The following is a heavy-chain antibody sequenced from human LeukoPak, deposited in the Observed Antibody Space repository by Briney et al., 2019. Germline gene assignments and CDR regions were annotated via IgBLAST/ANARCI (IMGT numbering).Heavy chain of an antibody. Sequence: PGGSLRLSCAASGFTFSSYSMNWVRQAPGKGLEWVSSISSSSSYIYYADSVKGRFTISRDNAKNSLYLQMNSLRAEDTALYYCAKDSWELTSGPFDYWGQGTLVTVSS. CDR3: AKDSWELTSGPFDY. CDR2: ISSSSSYI. J-gene: IGHJ4*02. V-gene: IGHV3-21*04. D-gene: IGHD1-26*01. CDR1: GFTFSSYS.